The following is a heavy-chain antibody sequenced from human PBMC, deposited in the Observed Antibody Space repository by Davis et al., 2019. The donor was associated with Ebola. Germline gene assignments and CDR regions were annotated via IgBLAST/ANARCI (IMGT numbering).Heavy chain of an antibody. D-gene: IGHD5-12*01. Sequence: PGGSLRLSCAASGFTFSSYSMNWVRQAPGKGLEWVSSISSSSSYIYYADSVKGRFTISRDNAKNSLYLQMNSLRAEDTAVYYCARGGRATGHYYYGMDVWGQGTTVTVSS. V-gene: IGHV3-21*01. J-gene: IGHJ6*02. CDR3: ARGGRATGHYYYGMDV. CDR2: ISSSSSYI. CDR1: GFTFSSYS.